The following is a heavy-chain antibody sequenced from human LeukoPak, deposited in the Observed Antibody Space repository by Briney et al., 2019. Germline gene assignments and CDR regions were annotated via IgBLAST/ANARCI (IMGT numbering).Heavy chain of an antibody. Sequence: ASVKVSCKASGYTFTSYGISWVRQAPGQGLEWMGWISAYSGNTNYAQKLQGRVTMTTDTSTSTAYMELGSLRSDDTAVYYCARDGYRSPYYYYYGMDVWGQGTTVTVSS. J-gene: IGHJ6*02. V-gene: IGHV1-18*01. CDR1: GYTFTSYG. CDR3: ARDGYRSPYYYYYGMDV. CDR2: ISAYSGNT. D-gene: IGHD5-24*01.